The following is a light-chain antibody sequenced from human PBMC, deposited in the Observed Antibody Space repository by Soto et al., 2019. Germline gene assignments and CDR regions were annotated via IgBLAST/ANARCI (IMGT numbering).Light chain of an antibody. CDR2: EVS. Sequence: QSPLTQPPSASGSFGQSVTISCTGTSSDVGGYNYVSWYQQHPGKAPKLMIYEVSERPSGVPDRFSGSKSGNTASLTVSGLQADDEADYYCSSYSGTNYHYVFGTGTKVTVL. CDR1: SSDVGGYNY. V-gene: IGLV2-8*01. J-gene: IGLJ1*01. CDR3: SSYSGTNYHYV.